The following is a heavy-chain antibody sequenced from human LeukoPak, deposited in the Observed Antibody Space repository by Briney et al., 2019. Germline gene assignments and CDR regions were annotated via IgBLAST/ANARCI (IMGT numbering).Heavy chain of an antibody. J-gene: IGHJ4*02. D-gene: IGHD3-9*01. V-gene: IGHV4-4*02. CDR3: AREATDYDILTGYYPYYFDY. CDR1: GGSISSSNW. CDR2: IYHSGST. Sequence: SGTLSLTCAVSGGSISSSNWWSWVRQPPGKGLERIGEIYHSGSTNYNPSLKSRVTISVDKSKNQFSLKLSSVTAADTAVYYCAREATDYDILTGYYPYYFDYWGQGTLVTVSS.